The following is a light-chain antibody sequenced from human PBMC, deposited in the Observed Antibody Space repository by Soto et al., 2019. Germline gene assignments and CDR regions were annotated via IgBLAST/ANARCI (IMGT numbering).Light chain of an antibody. CDR2: GAS. Sequence: EIVMTQSPAPLSVSPGERATLSCRASQSVRSNLAWYQHKPGQAPRLLIHGASTRATGVPARFSGSGSGTEFTLTISSLQSEDFALYYCQQYNDWPRITFGQGTRLEIK. V-gene: IGKV3-15*01. CDR3: QQYNDWPRIT. CDR1: QSVRSN. J-gene: IGKJ5*01.